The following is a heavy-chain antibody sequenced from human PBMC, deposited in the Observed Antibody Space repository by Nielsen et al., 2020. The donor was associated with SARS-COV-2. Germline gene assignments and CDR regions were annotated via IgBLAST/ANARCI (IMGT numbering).Heavy chain of an antibody. CDR1: GFNFNSYW. Sequence: GGSLRLSCAASGFNFNSYWMHWVRRGPGRGLVWVSRINNDGSRTSYADSVKGRFTISRDSAKNALYLQMNSLRPEDTAVYYCASGVDYLDFWGQGTLVTVSS. CDR3: ASGVDYLDF. CDR2: INNDGSRT. D-gene: IGHD2-8*01. J-gene: IGHJ4*02. V-gene: IGHV3-74*01.